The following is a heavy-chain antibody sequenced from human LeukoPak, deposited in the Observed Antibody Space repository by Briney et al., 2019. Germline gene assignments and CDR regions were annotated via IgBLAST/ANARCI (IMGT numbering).Heavy chain of an antibody. CDR2: IFSGGST. CDR3: ARGRRWDLLVSLIDASDI. CDR1: GFSVSSNF. D-gene: IGHD1-26*01. Sequence: GGSLRLSCAASGFSVSSNFMAWVRQAPGKGLEWVSVIFSGGSTYYADSVKGRFTISRDNSKNTLYLQMNSLRVEDTAVYYCARGRRWDLLVSLIDASDIWGQGTMVTVSS. J-gene: IGHJ3*02. V-gene: IGHV3-53*01.